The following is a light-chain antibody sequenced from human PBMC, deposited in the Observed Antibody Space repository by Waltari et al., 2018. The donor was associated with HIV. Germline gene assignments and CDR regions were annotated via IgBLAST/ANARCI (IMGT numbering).Light chain of an antibody. CDR1: NIGRKS. V-gene: IGLV3-21*02. CDR2: DDS. Sequence: SYVLTQPPSVSVAPGQTARITCGGDNIGRKSVNWYHQRPGQAPVLVVYDDSDRPSGIPERFSGSNSGNTATLTISRVEGGDEADYYCQVWDTSSDHPYVVFGGGTKLTVL. CDR3: QVWDTSSDHPYVV. J-gene: IGLJ2*01.